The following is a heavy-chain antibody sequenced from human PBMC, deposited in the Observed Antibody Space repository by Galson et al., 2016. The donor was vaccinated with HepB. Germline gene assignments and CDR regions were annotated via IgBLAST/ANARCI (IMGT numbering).Heavy chain of an antibody. CDR3: ARVRCSTFRCQNWFDP. D-gene: IGHD2/OR15-2a*01. CDR1: DSVSSNSAA. CDR2: TYYRSKWYN. J-gene: IGHJ5*02. Sequence: DSVSSNSAAWTWIRQSPLRGLEWLGRTYYRSKWYNDYAVSVKSRISIHPDTSKNQFSLQLNSVTPEDTAVYYCARVRCSTFRCQNWFDPWAREPWSPSPQ. V-gene: IGHV6-1*01.